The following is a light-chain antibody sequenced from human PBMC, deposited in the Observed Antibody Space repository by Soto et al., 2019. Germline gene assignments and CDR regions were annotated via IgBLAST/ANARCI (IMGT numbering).Light chain of an antibody. CDR1: QSVSSY. Sequence: EIVLTQSRATLSLSPGERASLSCRTSQSVSSYFAWYQQKPGRAPRLLIYDASNRATGIPARFIGSGSGTDLTLTISSLEPEDFAVYYCQQRSNWPITFGQGTRLEIK. CDR3: QQRSNWPIT. J-gene: IGKJ5*01. CDR2: DAS. V-gene: IGKV3-11*01.